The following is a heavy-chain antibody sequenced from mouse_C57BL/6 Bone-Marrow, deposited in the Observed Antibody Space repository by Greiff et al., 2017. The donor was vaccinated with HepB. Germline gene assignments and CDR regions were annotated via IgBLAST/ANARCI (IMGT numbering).Heavy chain of an antibody. CDR1: GYTFTSYW. J-gene: IGHJ3*01. CDR2: IHPNSGST. D-gene: IGHD2-4*01. CDR3: ASYDYDEGEFAY. Sequence: VQLQQPGAELVKPGASVKLSCKASGYTFTSYWMHWVKQRPGQGLEWIGMIHPNSGSTNYNEKFKSKATLTVDKSSSTAYMQLSSLTSVDSAVYSCASYDYDEGEFAYWGQGTLVTVSA. V-gene: IGHV1-64*01.